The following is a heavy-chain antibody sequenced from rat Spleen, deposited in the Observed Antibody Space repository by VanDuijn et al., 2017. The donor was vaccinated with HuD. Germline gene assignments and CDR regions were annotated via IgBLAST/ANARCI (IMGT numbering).Heavy chain of an antibody. V-gene: IGHV5-20*01. CDR2: ISYDGGDT. D-gene: IGHD4-1*01. J-gene: IGHJ2*01. CDR3: ARETGGVEY. CDR1: GFTFSDYY. Sequence: EVQLVESGGGLVQPGRSLKLSCAASGFTFSDYYMAWVRQAPTKGLEWVASISYDGGDTYYRDSVKGRFTISRDNAKSTLYLQMDSLRSEDTAVYYCARETGGVEYWGQGVMVTVSS.